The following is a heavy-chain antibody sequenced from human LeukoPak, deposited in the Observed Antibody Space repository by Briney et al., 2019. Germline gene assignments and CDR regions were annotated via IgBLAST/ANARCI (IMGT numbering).Heavy chain of an antibody. Sequence: SETLSLTCTVPGGSISSYYWSWIRQPPGKGLEWIGYIYYSGSTNYNPSLKSRVTISGDTSKNQFSLKLSSVTAADTAVYYCARVRPRSIAVAARNAFDIWGQGTMVTVSS. CDR2: IYYSGST. J-gene: IGHJ3*02. V-gene: IGHV4-59*12. D-gene: IGHD6-19*01. CDR1: GGSISSYY. CDR3: ARVRPRSIAVAARNAFDI.